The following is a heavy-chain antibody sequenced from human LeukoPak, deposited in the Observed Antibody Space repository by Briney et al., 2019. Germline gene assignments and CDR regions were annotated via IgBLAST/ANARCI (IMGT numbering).Heavy chain of an antibody. D-gene: IGHD2-21*02. CDR2: ISAYNGKT. V-gene: IGHV1-18*01. CDR1: GYTFTSYG. Sequence: ASVKVSCKASGYTFTSYGMSWVRQAPGQGLEGMGWISAYNGKTNYAQKLQGKVTMTTDTSTSKAYMELRSLSSDDTAVYYCAYCGGDCYSRWFDPWGQGTLVTVSS. CDR3: AYCGGDCYSRWFDP. J-gene: IGHJ5*02.